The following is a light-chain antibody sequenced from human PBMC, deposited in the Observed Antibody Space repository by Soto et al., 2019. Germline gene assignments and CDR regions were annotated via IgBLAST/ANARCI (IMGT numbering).Light chain of an antibody. Sequence: EIVLTQSPGTLSLSPGGRASLSCRASQSVGPYLAWYQQKPGQAPRLLIYGASSRATGIPDRFSGSGSGTDFALTISRLEPEDFAVYFCQQYANSTFTFGPGTKVDIK. CDR2: GAS. CDR1: QSVGPY. CDR3: QQYANSTFT. V-gene: IGKV3-20*01. J-gene: IGKJ3*01.